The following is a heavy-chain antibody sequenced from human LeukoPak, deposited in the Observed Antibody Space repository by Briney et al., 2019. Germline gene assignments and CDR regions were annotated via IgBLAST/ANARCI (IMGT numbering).Heavy chain of an antibody. CDR2: IYYSGST. V-gene: IGHV4-59*08. D-gene: IGHD6-19*01. J-gene: IGHJ6*03. Sequence: SETLSLTCTVSGGSISSYYWSWIRQPPGKGLEWIGYIYYSGSTNYNPSLKSRVTISVDTSKNQFSLKLSSVTAADTALYYCARVYGSGPYYYMDVWGKGTTVTVSS. CDR1: GGSISSYY. CDR3: ARVYGSGPYYYMDV.